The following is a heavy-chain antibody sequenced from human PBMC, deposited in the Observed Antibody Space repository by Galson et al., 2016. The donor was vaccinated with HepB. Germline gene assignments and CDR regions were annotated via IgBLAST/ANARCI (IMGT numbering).Heavy chain of an antibody. CDR3: ARQAYCSRSGCHDRDTDAFDF. CDR2: IFHSGST. D-gene: IGHD2-2*01. J-gene: IGHJ3*01. Sequence: SETLSLTCAVSGGSISTIHWWSWVRQPPGKGLEWIGEIFHSGSTNYNPSLKSRVTMSVDQSKNQFSLELTSVTAADTAVYYCARQAYCSRSGCHDRDTDAFDFWGQGTMVTVSS. CDR1: GGSISTIHW. V-gene: IGHV4-4*02.